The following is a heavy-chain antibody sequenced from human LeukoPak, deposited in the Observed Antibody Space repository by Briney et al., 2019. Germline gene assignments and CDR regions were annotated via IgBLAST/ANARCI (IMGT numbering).Heavy chain of an antibody. V-gene: IGHV3-66*04. J-gene: IGHJ3*02. CDR2: IYSGGST. CDR1: GFTVSSNY. Sequence: PGGSLRLSCAASGFTVSSNYMSWVRQALGKGLEWVSVIYSGGSTYYADSVKGRFTISRDNSKNTLYLQMNSLRAEDTAVYYCARQGLPDAFDIWGQGTMVTVSS. CDR3: ARQGLPDAFDI.